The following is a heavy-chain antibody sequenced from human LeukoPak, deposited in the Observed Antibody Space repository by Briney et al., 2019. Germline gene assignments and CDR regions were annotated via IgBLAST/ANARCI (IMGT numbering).Heavy chain of an antibody. J-gene: IGHJ4*02. D-gene: IGHD1-7*01. CDR2: NSWNSGSI. CDR3: AKDHRYNWNYASICD. V-gene: IGHV3-9*01. Sequence: PGRSLRLSCAASGFTFDDYAMLWVREAPGKGLEWVSGNSWNSGSIGCADSVEGRFTLSRDNAKNSLSLQMNSLKAEDTALYYCAKDHRYNWNYASICDWGQGTLVTVSS. CDR1: GFTFDDYA.